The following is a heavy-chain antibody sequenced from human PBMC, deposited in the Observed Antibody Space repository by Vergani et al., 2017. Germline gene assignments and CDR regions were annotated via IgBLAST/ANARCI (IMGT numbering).Heavy chain of an antibody. CDR3: AKLSYSSTSCYESCCYGMDV. Sequence: QVQLVESGGGVVQPGGSLRLSCAASGFTFSSYGMHWVRQAPGKGLEWVAFIRYDGSNKYYADSVKGRFTISRDNSKNTLYLQMNSLRAEDTAVYYCAKLSYSSTSCYESCCYGMDVWGQGTTVTVSS. CDR2: IRYDGSNK. CDR1: GFTFSSYG. J-gene: IGHJ6*02. D-gene: IGHD2-2*01. V-gene: IGHV3-30*02.